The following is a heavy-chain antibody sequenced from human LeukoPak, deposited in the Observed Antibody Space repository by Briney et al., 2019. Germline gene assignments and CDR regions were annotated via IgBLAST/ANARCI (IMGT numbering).Heavy chain of an antibody. D-gene: IGHD2-15*01. Sequence: GASVKVSCKASGYTFTSYDMNWVRQATGQGLEWMGWMSPNSGNTGYAQKVQGRVTMTRNTSISTAYMELSSLRSEDTAVYYCARAHCSGGSCYYFDYWGQGTLVTVSS. CDR3: ARAHCSGGSCYYFDY. J-gene: IGHJ4*02. CDR1: GYTFTSYD. CDR2: MSPNSGNT. V-gene: IGHV1-8*01.